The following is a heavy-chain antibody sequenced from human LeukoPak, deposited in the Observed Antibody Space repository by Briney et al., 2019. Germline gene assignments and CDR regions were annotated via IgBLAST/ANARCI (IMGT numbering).Heavy chain of an antibody. CDR2: IYYSGST. CDR3: ARGATIPNRFDY. J-gene: IGHJ4*02. V-gene: IGHV4-59*01. CDR1: GGSISSYY. Sequence: SETLSLTCTVSGGSISSYYWSWIRQPPGKGLEWIGYIYYSGSTNYNPSLKSRVTISVDTSKNQFSLKLSSVTAADTAVYYCARGATIPNRFDYWGQGTLITVSS. D-gene: IGHD5-12*01.